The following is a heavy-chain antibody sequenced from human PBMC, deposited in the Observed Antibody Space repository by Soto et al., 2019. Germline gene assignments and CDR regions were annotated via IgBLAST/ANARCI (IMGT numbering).Heavy chain of an antibody. CDR3: AREGPIVVVPAAPRYFDY. Sequence: SETLSLTCTVSGGSISSGDYYWSWIRQPPGKGLEWIGYIYYSGSTYYNPSLKSRVTISVDTSKNQFSLKLSSVTAADTAVYYCAREGPIVVVPAAPRYFDYWGQGTLVTVSS. D-gene: IGHD2-2*01. J-gene: IGHJ4*02. CDR1: GGSISSGDYY. V-gene: IGHV4-30-4*01. CDR2: IYYSGST.